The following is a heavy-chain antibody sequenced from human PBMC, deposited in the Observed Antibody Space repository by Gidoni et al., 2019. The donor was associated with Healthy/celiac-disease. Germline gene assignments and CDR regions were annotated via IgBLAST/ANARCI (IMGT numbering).Heavy chain of an antibody. CDR2: INNSGST. CDR1: GGSFSGYY. J-gene: IGHJ3*02. CDR3: ARSRDAFDI. V-gene: IGHV4-34*01. Sequence: QVQLQQWGAVLLKPSETLSLTCAVYGGSFSGYYWSWIRQPPGRGLEWIGEINNSGSTNYNPSLKSRVTISVDTPKKQFSLKLSSVTAADTAVYYCARSRDAFDIWGQGTMGTVSS.